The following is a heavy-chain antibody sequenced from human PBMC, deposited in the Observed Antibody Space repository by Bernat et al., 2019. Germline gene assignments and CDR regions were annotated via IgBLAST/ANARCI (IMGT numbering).Heavy chain of an antibody. J-gene: IGHJ4*02. CDR1: GESFSGFF. CDR2: INHRGIT. D-gene: IGHD1-1*01. V-gene: IGHV4-34*02. CDR3: MRVHLGQ. Sequence: QVHLQQWGAGLLKPSETLSLTCAAYGESFSGFFWSWVRQSPGKGLEWIGEINHRGITNYNPSLKSRVTMSIDTSKAQFSLRLNSVTAADTAVYYCMRVHLGQWDQGALVIVSS.